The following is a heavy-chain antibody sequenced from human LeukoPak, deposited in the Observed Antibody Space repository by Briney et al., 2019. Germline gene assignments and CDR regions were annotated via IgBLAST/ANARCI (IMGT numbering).Heavy chain of an antibody. CDR1: GFTFSDYY. D-gene: IGHD6-13*01. CDR3: AREPSKQHLDI. V-gene: IGHV3-11*06. CDR2: ISSSSTYT. Sequence: PGGSLRLSCEASGFTFSDYYMTWVRQAPGKGLEWVSYISSSSTYTNYVDSVKGRFTISRDNDKNSLYLQMNSLRAEDTAVYYCAREPSKQHLDIWGQGTLVTVSS. J-gene: IGHJ4*02.